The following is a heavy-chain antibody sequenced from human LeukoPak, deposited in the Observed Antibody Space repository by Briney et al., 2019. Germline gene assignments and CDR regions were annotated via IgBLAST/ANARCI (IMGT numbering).Heavy chain of an antibody. D-gene: IGHD3-10*01. CDR2: IYSGGST. CDR1: GFTVSTNY. J-gene: IGHJ4*02. Sequence: PGGSLRLSCAASGFTVSTNYMSWVRQAPGKGLEWVSVIYSGGSTYYADSVKGRFTISRDDSKNTLYLQMNSLRAEDTAVYYCARGRGTYYFDYWGQGTLVTVSS. V-gene: IGHV3-53*01. CDR3: ARGRGTYYFDY.